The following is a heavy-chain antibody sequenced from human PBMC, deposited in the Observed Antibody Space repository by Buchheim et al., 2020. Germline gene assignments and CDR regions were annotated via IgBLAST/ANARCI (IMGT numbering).Heavy chain of an antibody. CDR2: IYWDDDR. Sequence: QITLKESGPTLVKPPQTLTLTCTFSGFSLSTNGVGVGWIRQSPGKALEWLGIIYWDDDRRYSPSLKSTLTITKDTSKNQVVLTMTNMDPVDSATYYCAHSRPATNTNEYYFDNWGQGTL. J-gene: IGHJ4*02. V-gene: IGHV2-5*02. CDR3: AHSRPATNTNEYYFDN. D-gene: IGHD2-8*01. CDR1: GFSLSTNGVG.